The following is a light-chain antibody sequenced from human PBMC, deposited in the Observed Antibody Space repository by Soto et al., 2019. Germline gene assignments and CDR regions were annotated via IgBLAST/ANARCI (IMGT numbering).Light chain of an antibody. CDR3: SSFTTSSTYV. Sequence: QSALTQPASVSGSPGQSITISCTGTSSDVGAYKYVSWYQQRPGKAPKLMTYEVSNWPSGVSNRFSGSKSGNMASLTISGLQAEDEADYYCSSFTTSSTYVFGTGTKLTVL. CDR2: EVS. J-gene: IGLJ1*01. CDR1: SSDVGAYKY. V-gene: IGLV2-14*01.